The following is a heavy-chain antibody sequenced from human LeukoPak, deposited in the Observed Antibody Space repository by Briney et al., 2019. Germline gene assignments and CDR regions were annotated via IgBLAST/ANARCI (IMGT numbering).Heavy chain of an antibody. CDR2: IIPIFGTA. V-gene: IGHV1-69*13. CDR1: GGTFSSYA. Sequence: SVKVSCKASGGTFSSYAISWVRQAPGQGLEWMGGIIPIFGTANYAQKFQGRVTITADESTSTAYMELSSLRSEDTAVYYCASFGSGYYFGAYYFDYWGQGTLVTVSS. J-gene: IGHJ4*02. D-gene: IGHD5-12*01. CDR3: ASFGSGYYFGAYYFDY.